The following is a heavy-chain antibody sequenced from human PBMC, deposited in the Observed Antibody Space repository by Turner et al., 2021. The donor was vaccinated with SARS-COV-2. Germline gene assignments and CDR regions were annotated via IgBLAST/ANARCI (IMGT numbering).Heavy chain of an antibody. CDR1: GGSISSYDYY. CDR3: ARRVDY. J-gene: IGHJ4*02. CDR2: MYYSGTT. V-gene: IGHV4-39*01. Sequence: QLQESGPGVVKPSETLSLTCTVSGGSISSYDYYWDWIRQPPGMGLEWIGSMYYSGTTHYNPSLRCRVTISIDTSKNQFSLKVTSVTATDTAVYYCARRVDYWGQGMLVTVSS.